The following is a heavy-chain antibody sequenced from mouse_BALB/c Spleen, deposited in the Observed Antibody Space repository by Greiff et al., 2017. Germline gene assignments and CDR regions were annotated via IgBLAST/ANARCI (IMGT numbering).Heavy chain of an antibody. D-gene: IGHD2-4*01. CDR1: GFTFSSYY. CDR2: ISSDGSYT. Sequence: EVQLVESGGGLVKPGASLKLSCAASGFTFSSYYMSWVRQTPEKRLEWVVTISSDGSYTNYPDSVKGRFTISRDTAKNTLYLQMSSLTSEDTAMYYCTAGDYSGHYYAMDYWGQGTSVTVSS. J-gene: IGHJ4*01. V-gene: IGHV5-6-4*01. CDR3: TAGDYSGHYYAMDY.